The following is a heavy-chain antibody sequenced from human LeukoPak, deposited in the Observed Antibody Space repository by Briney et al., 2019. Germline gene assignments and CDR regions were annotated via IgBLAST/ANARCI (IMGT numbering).Heavy chain of an antibody. D-gene: IGHD6-19*01. CDR3: ARPYTSGWYGVFDI. CDR1: GGSITSYY. CDR2: IYYSGNT. Sequence: SETLSLTCTVSGGSITSYYWSWIRQPPGMGLEWIGHIYYSGNTKYNPSLKSRVTISVDTSKNQFSLELSSLTAADTAVYYCARPYTSGWYGVFDIWGQGTMVTVSS. J-gene: IGHJ3*02. V-gene: IGHV4-59*08.